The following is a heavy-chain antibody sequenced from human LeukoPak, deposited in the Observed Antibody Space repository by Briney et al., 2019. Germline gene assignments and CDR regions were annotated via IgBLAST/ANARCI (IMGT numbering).Heavy chain of an antibody. CDR3: ARARQLLRFGVLFDN. CDR2: INPNSGGT. V-gene: IGHV1-2*02. CDR1: GYTFTGYY. Sequence: SLKVSCKASGYTFTGYYMHWVRQAPGQRLEWMGWINPNSGGTNYAQKFQGGVTMSRETSISTAYMERRRLRSDDTAVYYCARARQLLRFGVLFDNSGQGNLVTVS. D-gene: IGHD3-10*01. J-gene: IGHJ4*02.